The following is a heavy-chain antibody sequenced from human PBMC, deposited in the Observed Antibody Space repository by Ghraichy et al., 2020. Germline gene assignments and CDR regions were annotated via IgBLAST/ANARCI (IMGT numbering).Heavy chain of an antibody. J-gene: IGHJ4*02. Sequence: SETLSLTCTVSGDSISSYYWSWIRQPPGKGLEWIGYIYYSGSTSYNPSLKSRVTISMDTSTNHFSLKLSSVTAADTAVYFCARAVPENYFDYWGQGTLVTLSS. D-gene: IGHD1-14*01. CDR2: IYYSGST. V-gene: IGHV4-59*12. CDR1: GDSISSYY. CDR3: ARAVPENYFDY.